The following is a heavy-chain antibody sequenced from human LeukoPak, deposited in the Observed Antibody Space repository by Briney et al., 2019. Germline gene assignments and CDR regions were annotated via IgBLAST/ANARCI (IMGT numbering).Heavy chain of an antibody. D-gene: IGHD2-21*02. V-gene: IGHV3-21*04. Sequence: KPGGSLRLSCAASGFTFSSCVMNWVRQAPGKGLEWVSSINTDSSYIYYADSVKGRFTISRDNSKNTLYLQMNSLRAEDTAVYYCAKDGLAYCGGDCHFDYWGQGTLVTVSS. CDR2: INTDSSYI. CDR1: GFTFSSCV. J-gene: IGHJ4*02. CDR3: AKDGLAYCGGDCHFDY.